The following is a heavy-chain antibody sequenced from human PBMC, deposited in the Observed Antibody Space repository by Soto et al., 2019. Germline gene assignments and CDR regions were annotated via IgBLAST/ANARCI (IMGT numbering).Heavy chain of an antibody. J-gene: IGHJ6*02. V-gene: IGHV3-30*18. Sequence: GGSLRLSCAASGFTFSSYGMHWVRQAPGKGLEWVAVISYDGSNKNYADSVKGRFTISRDNSKNTLSLQMNSLRAEDTAVYYCAKDVGRSYDYRYYYYGMDVWGQGTTVTVSS. CDR1: GFTFSSYG. D-gene: IGHD5-18*01. CDR3: AKDVGRSYDYRYYYYGMDV. CDR2: ISYDGSNK.